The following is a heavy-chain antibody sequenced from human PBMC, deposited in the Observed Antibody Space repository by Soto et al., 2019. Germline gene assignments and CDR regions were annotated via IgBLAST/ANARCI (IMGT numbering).Heavy chain of an antibody. CDR3: ARGKGGYDSQAYYYYMDV. CDR1: GGSFGGHD. D-gene: IGHD5-12*01. J-gene: IGHJ6*03. Sequence: SETLSVTCAVEGGSFGGHDGIWIRQPPGKGLEWIGEINHSGSTNYNPSLKSRVTISVDTSKNQFSLKLSSVTAADTAVYYCARGKGGYDSQAYYYYMDVWGKGTTVTVSS. CDR2: INHSGST. V-gene: IGHV4-34*01.